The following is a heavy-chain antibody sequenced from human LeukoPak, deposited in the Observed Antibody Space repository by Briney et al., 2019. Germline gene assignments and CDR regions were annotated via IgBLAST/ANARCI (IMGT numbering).Heavy chain of an antibody. Sequence: GGSLRLSCAASGFTFSSYWMSWVRQAPGKGLEGVDNIKQDESEKYYVDSLKGRFTISRDNAKNSLYLQMNSLRAEDTAVYYCARDKIEGPTKLDYWGQGILVTVSS. CDR3: ARDKIEGPTKLDY. D-gene: IGHD1-1*01. CDR1: GFTFSSYW. V-gene: IGHV3-7*01. J-gene: IGHJ4*02. CDR2: IKQDESEK.